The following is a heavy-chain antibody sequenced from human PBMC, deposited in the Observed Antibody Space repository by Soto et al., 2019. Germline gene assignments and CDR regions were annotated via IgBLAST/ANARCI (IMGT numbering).Heavy chain of an antibody. CDR3: ESEDSRGWYGLNCCDP. J-gene: IGHJ5*02. D-gene: IGHD6-19*01. CDR2: ISSSSSTI. Sequence: EVQQVESGGGLVQPGGSLRLSCAASGFTFSSYSMNWVRQAPGTGLEWVSYISSSSSTIYYADSVNGRFTISRDNAMNSVYLKMNRLRAEDTGVNYCESEDSRGWYGLNCCDPWGQGTLVTVSS. V-gene: IGHV3-48*01. CDR1: GFTFSSYS.